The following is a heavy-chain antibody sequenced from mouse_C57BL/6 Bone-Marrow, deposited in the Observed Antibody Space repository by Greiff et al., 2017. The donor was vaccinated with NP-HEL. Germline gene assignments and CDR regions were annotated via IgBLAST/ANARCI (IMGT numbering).Heavy chain of an antibody. J-gene: IGHJ4*01. D-gene: IGHD2-5*01. CDR1: GYTFTSYW. CDR2: IDPSDSET. V-gene: IGHV1-52*01. Sequence: QVQLQQPGAELVRPGSSVKLSCKASGYTFTSYWIHWVKQRPIQGLEWIGNIDPSDSETHYNQKFKDKATLTVDKSSSTAYMQLSSLTSEDSAVYYCARSGSNYEDYYAMDYWGQGTSVTVSS. CDR3: ARSGSNYEDYYAMDY.